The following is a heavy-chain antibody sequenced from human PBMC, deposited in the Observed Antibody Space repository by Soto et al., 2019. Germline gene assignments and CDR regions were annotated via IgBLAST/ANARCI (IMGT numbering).Heavy chain of an antibody. CDR2: TSGSGGPT. V-gene: IGHV3-23*01. CDR3: AKEGFIWLGELLPGYYFDY. CDR1: GFTFSTYP. J-gene: IGHJ4*02. Sequence: EVQVLESGGGLVQPGGSLRLSCAATGFTFSTYPLNWVRQAPGKGLEWVSRTSGSGGPTYYADSVKGRFTISRDNSKNTVYLQMNSLRAEDTAVYYCAKEGFIWLGELLPGYYFDYWGPGTLVTVSS. D-gene: IGHD3-10*01.